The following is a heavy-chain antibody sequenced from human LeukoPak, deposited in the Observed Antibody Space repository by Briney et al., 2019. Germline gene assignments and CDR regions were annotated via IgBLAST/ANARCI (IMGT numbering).Heavy chain of an antibody. CDR1: GYTFTNHY. CDR3: ARVDAASGTHFWDY. CDR2: VNPSDGST. J-gene: IGHJ4*02. Sequence: ASVKVSCKASGYTFTNHYVHWVRQAPGQGLEWMGIVNPSDGSTIYAQKFQGRVTMTRDTSTTTVYMDLSSLRSEDTAVYYCARVDAASGTHFWDYWGRELWSPSPQ. V-gene: IGHV1-46*01. D-gene: IGHD3-3*02.